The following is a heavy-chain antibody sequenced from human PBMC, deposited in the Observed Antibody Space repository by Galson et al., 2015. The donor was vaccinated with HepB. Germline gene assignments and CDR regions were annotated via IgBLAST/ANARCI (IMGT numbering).Heavy chain of an antibody. V-gene: IGHV3-21*01. CDR2: IDSGSSYI. D-gene: IGHD7-27*01. CDR1: GFAFNDYN. J-gene: IGHJ4*02. Sequence: SLRLSCATSGFAFNDYNMIWVRQAPGKGLERVTSIDSGSSYIHYADSVRGRFTISRDNAKNSLYLQMNSLRAEDTAVYYCARDPPLGTPFDYWGQGTLVTVSS. CDR3: ARDPPLGTPFDY.